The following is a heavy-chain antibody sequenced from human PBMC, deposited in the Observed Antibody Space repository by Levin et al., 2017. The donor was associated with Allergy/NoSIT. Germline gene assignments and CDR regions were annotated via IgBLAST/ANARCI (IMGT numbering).Heavy chain of an antibody. D-gene: IGHD2-15*01. CDR1: GFTFSDYA. Sequence: PGGSLRLSCSVSGFTFSDYAMCWVRQPPGKGQEWVSVISGSGSAGNTYYADSVKGRFTISSDNSKNTVYLQIDSVSAEDTAIYYCARDGGYCSGGHGGFCYYFDSWGLGQLVTVSA. CDR3: ARDGGYCSGGHGGFCYYFDS. J-gene: IGHJ4*02. V-gene: IGHV3-23*01. CDR2: ISGSGSAGNT.